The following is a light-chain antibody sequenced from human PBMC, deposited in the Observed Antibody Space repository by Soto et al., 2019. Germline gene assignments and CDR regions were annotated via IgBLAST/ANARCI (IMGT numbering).Light chain of an antibody. V-gene: IGLV1-40*01. J-gene: IGLJ2*01. CDR2: GNS. CDR3: QSYDRSLTCVV. CDR1: TSNIGAGHG. Sequence: QSVLTRPPSVSGAPGQRVTISCTGSTSNIGAGHGVHWYQHLPGTAPKLLMYGNSIRPSGVPDRFSGSKSGTSASLAITGLQAEDEADYYCQSYDRSLTCVVFGGGTKLTVL.